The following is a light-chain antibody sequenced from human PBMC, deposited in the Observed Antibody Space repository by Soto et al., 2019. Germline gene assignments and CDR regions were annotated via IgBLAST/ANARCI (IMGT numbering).Light chain of an antibody. J-gene: IGLJ1*01. Sequence: QSVLTQPPSASATPGQRVTISCSGSSSNIGTNYVYWYQHLPGTAPKLLIYRNDQRPSGVPDRIFASKSGNTASLTVSGLQADDEANYYCSSFKGTNSFVFGTGTKLTVL. CDR2: RND. CDR3: SSFKGTNSFV. V-gene: IGLV1-47*01. CDR1: SSNIGTNY.